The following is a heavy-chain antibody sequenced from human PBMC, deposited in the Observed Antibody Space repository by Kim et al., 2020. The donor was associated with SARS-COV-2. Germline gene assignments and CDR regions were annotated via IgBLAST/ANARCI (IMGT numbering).Heavy chain of an antibody. CDR1: GFTFSSYG. J-gene: IGHJ4*03. CDR2: IWYDGSNK. CDR3: AREDDYVDYEGYFDY. V-gene: IGHV3-33*01. D-gene: IGHD4-17*01. Sequence: GGSLRLSCAASGFTFSSYGMHWVRQAPGKGLEWVAVIWYDGSNKYYADSVKGRFTISRDNSKNTLYLQMNSLRAEDTAVYYCAREDDYVDYEGYFDYWGQGTLGTVSS.